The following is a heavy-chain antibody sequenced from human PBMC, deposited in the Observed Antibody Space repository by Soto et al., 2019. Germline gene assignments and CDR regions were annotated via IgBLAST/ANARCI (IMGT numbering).Heavy chain of an antibody. Sequence: GASVKVSCKASGGTFSSYAISWVRQAPVQGLEWMGGIIPIFGTANYAQKFQGRVTITADESTSTAYMELSSLRSEDTAVYYCARKGGYSGYDSWGQGTLVTVSS. CDR2: IIPIFGTA. CDR1: GGTFSSYA. D-gene: IGHD5-12*01. J-gene: IGHJ4*02. V-gene: IGHV1-69*13. CDR3: ARKGGYSGYDS.